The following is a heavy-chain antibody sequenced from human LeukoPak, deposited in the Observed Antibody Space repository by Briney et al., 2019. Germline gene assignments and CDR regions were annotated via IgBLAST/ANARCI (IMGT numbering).Heavy chain of an antibody. CDR3: ALDMGYPYMDV. D-gene: IGHD5-18*01. CDR2: IYSGGST. CDR1: GFTVSINY. J-gene: IGHJ6*02. Sequence: GGSLRLSCAASGFTVSINYMSWVRQAPGKGLEWVSVIYSGGSTYYADSVKGRFTISRDNSKNTLYLQMNSLRAEDTAVYYCALDMGYPYMDVWGQGTTVTVSS. V-gene: IGHV3-53*01.